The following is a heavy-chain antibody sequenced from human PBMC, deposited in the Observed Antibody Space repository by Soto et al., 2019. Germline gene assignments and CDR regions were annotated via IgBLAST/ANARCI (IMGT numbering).Heavy chain of an antibody. CDR2: ISYSGST. Sequence: SETLSLTCAVSGGSISSGVYSWSWIRQPPGKGLEYIGYISYSGSTNYNPSLKSRVTTSLDTSKNQFSLKLSSVTAADTAIYYCASLNFDILTGYYAFDLWGQGTMVTVS. D-gene: IGHD3-9*01. J-gene: IGHJ3*01. V-gene: IGHV4-61*08. CDR1: GGSISSGVYS. CDR3: ASLNFDILTGYYAFDL.